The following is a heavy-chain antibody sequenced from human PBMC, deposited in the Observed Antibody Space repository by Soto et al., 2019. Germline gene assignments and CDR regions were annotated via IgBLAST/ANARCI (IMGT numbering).Heavy chain of an antibody. Sequence: PSETLSLTCTVSGGFISSYYWSWIRQPPGKGLEWIGYIYYSGSTNYNPSLKSRVTISVDTSKNQFSLKLSSVTAADTAVYYCARNIAVAEGDIVYWGQGTLVTVS. D-gene: IGHD6-19*01. CDR3: ARNIAVAEGDIVY. CDR2: IYYSGST. V-gene: IGHV4-59*01. J-gene: IGHJ4*02. CDR1: GGFISSYY.